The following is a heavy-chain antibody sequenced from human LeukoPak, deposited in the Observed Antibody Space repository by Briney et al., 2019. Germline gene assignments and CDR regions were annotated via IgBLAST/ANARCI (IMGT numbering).Heavy chain of an antibody. CDR3: AREKQGCSGGSCYSYYFDY. Sequence: ASVTVSCKASGYTFTSYYMHWVRQAPGQGLEWMGIINPSGGSTSYAQKFQGRVTVTRDTSTSTVYMELSSLRSEDTAVYYCAREKQGCSGGSCYSYYFDYWGQGTLVTVSS. V-gene: IGHV1-46*01. CDR2: INPSGGST. D-gene: IGHD2-15*01. CDR1: GYTFTSYY. J-gene: IGHJ4*02.